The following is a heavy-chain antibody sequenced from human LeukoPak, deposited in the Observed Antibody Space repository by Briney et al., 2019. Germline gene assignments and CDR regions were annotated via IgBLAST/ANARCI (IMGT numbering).Heavy chain of an antibody. J-gene: IGHJ5*02. Sequence: PSETLSLTCAVYGGSFSGYYWSWIRQPPGKGLEWIGEINHSGSTNYNPSLKSRVTISVDTSKNQFSLKLSSVTAADTAVYYCARDRGEQQLVRVNWFDPWGQGTLVTVSS. D-gene: IGHD6-13*01. V-gene: IGHV4-34*01. CDR2: INHSGST. CDR3: ARDRGEQQLVRVNWFDP. CDR1: GGSFSGYY.